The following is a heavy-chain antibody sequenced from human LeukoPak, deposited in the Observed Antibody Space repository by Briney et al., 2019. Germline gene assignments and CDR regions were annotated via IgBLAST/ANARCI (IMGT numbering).Heavy chain of an antibody. V-gene: IGHV3-53*01. CDR1: GFTVSSNS. CDR2: LYSDNT. D-gene: IGHD4/OR15-4a*01. CDR3: ARRAGAYSHPYDY. J-gene: IGHJ4*02. Sequence: GGSLRLSCTVSGFTVSSNSMSWVRQAPGKGLEWVSFLYSDNTHYSDSVKGRFTISRDNSKNTLYLQMNSLRAEDTAVYYCARRAGAYSHPYDYWGQGTLVTVSS.